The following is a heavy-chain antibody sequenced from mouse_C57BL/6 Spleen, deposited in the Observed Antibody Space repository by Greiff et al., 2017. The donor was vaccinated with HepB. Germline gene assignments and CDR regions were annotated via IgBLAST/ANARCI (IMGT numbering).Heavy chain of an antibody. V-gene: IGHV5-12*01. D-gene: IGHD1-1*01. CDR1: GFTFSDYY. J-gene: IGHJ4*01. CDR2: ISHGGGST. CDR3: ARREYGSSDSYAMDY. Sequence: EVKLMESGGGLVQPGGSLKLSCAASGFTFSDYYMYWVRQTPEKRLEWVAYISHGGGSTYYPDTVKGRFTISRDNAKNTLYLQMSRLKSEDTAMYYCARREYGSSDSYAMDYWGQGTSVTVSS.